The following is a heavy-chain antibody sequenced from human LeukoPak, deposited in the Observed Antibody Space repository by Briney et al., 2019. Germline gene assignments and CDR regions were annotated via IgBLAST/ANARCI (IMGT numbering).Heavy chain of an antibody. V-gene: IGHV3-23*01. D-gene: IGHD1-26*01. CDR2: VSGSGDST. CDR1: GFTFSSFA. CDR3: AKEVNRMGFTGAYNWFDP. J-gene: IGHJ5*02. Sequence: GGSLRLSCAASGFTFSSFAMNWVRQAPGKGLEWVSSVSGSGDSTYYADSVKGRFTISRDNSRNTLYLQMNSLRAEDTAVYYCAKEVNRMGFTGAYNWFDPWGQGTLVTVSS.